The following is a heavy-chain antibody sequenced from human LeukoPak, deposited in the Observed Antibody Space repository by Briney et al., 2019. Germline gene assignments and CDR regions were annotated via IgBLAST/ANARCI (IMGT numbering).Heavy chain of an antibody. V-gene: IGHV4-34*01. CDR1: GGSFGGYY. Sequence: PSETLSLTCAVYGGSFGGYYWSWIRQPPGKGLEWIGEINHSGSTNYNPSLKSRVTISVDTSKNQFSLKLSSVTAAGTAVYYCARGYGDYGGVDYWGQGTLVTVSS. CDR3: ARGYGDYGGVDY. D-gene: IGHD4-23*01. CDR2: INHSGST. J-gene: IGHJ4*02.